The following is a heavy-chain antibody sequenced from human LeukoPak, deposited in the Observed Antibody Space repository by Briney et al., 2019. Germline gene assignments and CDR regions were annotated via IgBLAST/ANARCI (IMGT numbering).Heavy chain of an antibody. CDR1: EYTFTGYY. CDR3: ARRLLFGFYDSSAYDY. CDR2: INPNNGGT. D-gene: IGHD3-22*01. Sequence: SSVKVSCKASEYTFTGYYFHWVRQTPGQGLEWLGWINPNNGGTKYAQKFQGRVTMTRDTSISTAYMELSRLRSDDTAVYYCARRLLFGFYDSSAYDYWGQGTLVTVSS. J-gene: IGHJ4*02. V-gene: IGHV1-2*02.